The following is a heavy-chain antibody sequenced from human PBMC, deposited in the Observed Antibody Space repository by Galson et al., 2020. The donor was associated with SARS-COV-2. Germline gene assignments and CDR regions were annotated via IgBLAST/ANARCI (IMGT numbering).Heavy chain of an antibody. D-gene: IGHD6-13*01. CDR1: GFTFSSYA. V-gene: IGHV3-30*04. CDR3: ARGAGGYSSYFDI. J-gene: IGHJ3*02. Sequence: QLGESLKISCAASGFTFSSYAMHWVRQAPGKGLEWVAVISYDGSNKYYADSVKGRFTISRDNSKNTLYLQMNSLRAEDTAVYYCARGAGGYSSYFDIWGQGTMVTVSS. CDR2: ISYDGSNK.